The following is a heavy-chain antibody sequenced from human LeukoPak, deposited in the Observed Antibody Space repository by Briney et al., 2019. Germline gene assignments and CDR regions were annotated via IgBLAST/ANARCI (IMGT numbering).Heavy chain of an antibody. D-gene: IGHD3-16*01. Sequence: GGSLRLSCSASGFTFSSYAMHWVRQAQGKGLEYVSAISSNGATTYYADSVKGRFTISRDNSKNTLYFQMSSLRPEDTAVYYCVKIVMAGGYFDYWGQGTLVTVSS. CDR2: ISSNGATT. CDR1: GFTFSSYA. V-gene: IGHV3-64*05. CDR3: VKIVMAGGYFDY. J-gene: IGHJ4*02.